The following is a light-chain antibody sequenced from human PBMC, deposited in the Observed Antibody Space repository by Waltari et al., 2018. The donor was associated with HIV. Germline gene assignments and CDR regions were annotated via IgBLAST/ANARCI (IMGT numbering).Light chain of an antibody. CDR3: QQYNGYLGT. V-gene: IGKV1-5*03. CDR2: RAS. CDR1: QSIVDF. Sequence: TITCRASQSIVDFLAWYRQKPGKAPALLIYRASNLQTGVPSRFSGSGSGTEFTLTISSLQPDDCATYYCQQYNGYLGTFGQGTTVEI. J-gene: IGKJ1*01.